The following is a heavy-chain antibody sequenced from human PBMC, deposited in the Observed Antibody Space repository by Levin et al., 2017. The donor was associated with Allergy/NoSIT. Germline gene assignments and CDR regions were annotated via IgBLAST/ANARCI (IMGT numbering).Heavy chain of an antibody. CDR1: GGSIRSYY. Sequence: SPTLSLPCPVSGGSIRSYYWSWIRPPPGKGLEWIGYIYYSGSTNHNPSLKSRVTISVDTSKNQFSLKLTSVTAADTAVYYCARQCSGGSCIDYWGQGTLVTVFS. D-gene: IGHD2-15*01. CDR3: ARQCSGGSCIDY. J-gene: IGHJ4*02. V-gene: IGHV4-59*08. CDR2: IYYSGST.